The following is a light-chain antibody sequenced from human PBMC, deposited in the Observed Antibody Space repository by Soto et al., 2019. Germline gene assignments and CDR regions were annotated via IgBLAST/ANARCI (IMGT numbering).Light chain of an antibody. Sequence: DIQMTQAPSTLSASVGDSVTISCRSSQNINAWLAWYQQKPGKAPKLLIYDVSTLDSGVPSRFSGSASGTEFTLTISRLEPEDFATYFCQESYTTPAVSFGGGTKVDIK. CDR3: QESYTTPAVS. J-gene: IGKJ4*01. CDR1: QNINAW. CDR2: DVS. V-gene: IGKV1-5*01.